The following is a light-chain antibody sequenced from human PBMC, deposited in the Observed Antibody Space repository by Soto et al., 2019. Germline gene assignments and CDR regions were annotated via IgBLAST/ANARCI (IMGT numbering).Light chain of an antibody. V-gene: IGKV1-5*03. J-gene: IGKJ2*01. CDR1: QNISSW. CDR3: QHYKTYSYT. Sequence: DIQMTQSPSTLSASVGDRVTITCRASQNISSWLAWYQQRPGKAPKVLIYKASTLESGVPSRFNGSGSGTELAHTISSLQPDDLATYYCQHYKTYSYTFGQGTKLEIK. CDR2: KAS.